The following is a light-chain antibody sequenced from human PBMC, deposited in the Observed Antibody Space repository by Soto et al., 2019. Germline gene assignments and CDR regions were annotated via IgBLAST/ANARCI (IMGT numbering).Light chain of an antibody. CDR3: QQYGDSRWT. V-gene: IGKV3-20*01. Sequence: EIVLTQSPCTLALSPGERATLSCRASQSVTSSFLAWYQQKPGHAPSLLIYSASHRATGIPARFSGSESGTDFTLTISRLEPEDFAVYYCQQYGDSRWTFGQGTKVDI. CDR2: SAS. J-gene: IGKJ1*01. CDR1: QSVTSSF.